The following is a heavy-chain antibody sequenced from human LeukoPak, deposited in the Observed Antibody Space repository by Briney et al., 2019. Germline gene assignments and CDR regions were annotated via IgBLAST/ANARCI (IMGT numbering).Heavy chain of an antibody. V-gene: IGHV3-74*03. J-gene: IGHJ4*02. CDR2: IRPEGTTT. CDR1: GFTFSTYW. CDR3: ARDLDWILFDY. D-gene: IGHD3-9*01. Sequence: GGSLRLSCAASGFTFSTYWMHWVRQAPGKGLVWVARIRPEGTTTAYADPVKGRFTISRDNAKNTLFLQMNSLSAEDTAVYYCARDLDWILFDYWGQGTLVTVSS.